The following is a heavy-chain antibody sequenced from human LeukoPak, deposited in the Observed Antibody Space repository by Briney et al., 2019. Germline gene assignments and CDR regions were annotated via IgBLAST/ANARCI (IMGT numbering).Heavy chain of an antibody. D-gene: IGHD3-10*01. J-gene: IGHJ1*01. V-gene: IGHV1-2*02. CDR1: GYTFTGYY. Sequence: ASVKVSCKASGYTFTGYYMHWVRQARGQGLEWMGWINPNSGGTNYAQKFQGRVTMTRDTSISTAYMELRRLRSDDTGVYYRAIDVDPMVRGVIIRYFQQWGQGTLVTVSS. CDR3: AIDVDPMVRGVIIRYFQQ. CDR2: INPNSGGT.